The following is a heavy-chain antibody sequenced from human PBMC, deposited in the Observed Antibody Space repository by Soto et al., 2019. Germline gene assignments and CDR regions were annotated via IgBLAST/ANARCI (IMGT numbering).Heavy chain of an antibody. V-gene: IGHV1-3*01. CDR3: ARVSGWYYFDY. CDR2: INAGNGNT. Sequence: QVQLVQSGAEVKKPGASVEVSCKASGYTFTSYAMHWVRQAPGQRLEWMGWINAGNGNTKYSQKFQGRVTITRDTSASTAYMELSSLRSEDTAVYYCARVSGWYYFDYWGQGTLVTFSS. D-gene: IGHD6-19*01. CDR1: GYTFTSYA. J-gene: IGHJ4*02.